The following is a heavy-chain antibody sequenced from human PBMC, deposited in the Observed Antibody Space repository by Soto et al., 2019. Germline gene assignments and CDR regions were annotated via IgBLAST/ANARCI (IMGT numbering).Heavy chain of an antibody. CDR1: GYTFTSYA. D-gene: IGHD3-16*02. V-gene: IGHV1-3*01. J-gene: IGHJ6*03. CDR3: ARDLSVITFGGVIVPSALYYMDV. Sequence: ASVKVCCKASGYTFTSYAMHWVRQAPGQRLEWMGWINAGNGNTKYSQKFQGRVTITRDTSASTAYMELSSLRSEDTAVYYCARDLSVITFGGVIVPSALYYMDVWGKGTTVTVSS. CDR2: INAGNGNT.